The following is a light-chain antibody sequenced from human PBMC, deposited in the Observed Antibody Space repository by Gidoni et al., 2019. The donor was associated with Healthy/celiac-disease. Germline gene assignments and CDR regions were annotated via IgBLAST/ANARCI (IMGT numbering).Light chain of an antibody. CDR1: QSVSSSY. V-gene: IGKV3-20*01. J-gene: IGKJ1*01. CDR2: GAS. CDR3: QQYGSSPWT. Sequence: ETVFTQSPGTLSLSPGARATLSCRASQSVSSSYLAWYQQKPGQAPKLLIYGASSRATGIPARFSGSGSGTDFTLTISRLEPEDFAVYYCQQYGSSPWTFGQGTKVEIK.